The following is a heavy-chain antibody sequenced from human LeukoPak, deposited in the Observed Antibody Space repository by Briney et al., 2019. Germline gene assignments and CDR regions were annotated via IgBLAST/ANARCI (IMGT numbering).Heavy chain of an antibody. CDR1: GFPFDEFA. CDR2: ISWNSGST. V-gene: IGHV3-9*01. D-gene: IGHD1-26*01. CDR3: AKDSGSVGPNWFDP. J-gene: IGHJ5*02. Sequence: GGSLRLSCVASGFPFDEFAMHWVRQTPGKGLEWVSVISWNSGSTHYANSVKGRFTISRDNAKSSLYLQMNSLRAEDTAFYYCAKDSGSVGPNWFDPWGQGTLVTVSS.